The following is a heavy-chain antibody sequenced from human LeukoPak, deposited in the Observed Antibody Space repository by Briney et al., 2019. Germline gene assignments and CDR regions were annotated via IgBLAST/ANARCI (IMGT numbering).Heavy chain of an antibody. CDR1: GGSFSGYY. V-gene: IGHV4-34*01. D-gene: IGHD3-3*01. CDR3: ARAVWSSDYPNWFDP. J-gene: IGHJ5*02. Sequence: SETLSLTCAVYGGSFSGYYWSWIRQPPGKGLEWIGEINHSGSTNYNPSLKSRVTISVDTSKNQFSLKLRSVTAADTAVYYCARAVWSSDYPNWFDPWGQGTLVTVSS. CDR2: INHSGST.